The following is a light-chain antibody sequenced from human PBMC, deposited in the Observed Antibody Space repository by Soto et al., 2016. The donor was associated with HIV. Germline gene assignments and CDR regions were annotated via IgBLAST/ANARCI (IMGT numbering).Light chain of an antibody. CDR3: QVWDANSDHRGV. J-gene: IGLJ3*02. Sequence: SYELTQPPSVSVAPGKTATITCGGDNIGREYVYWYQQKLGQAPVLVVSYDSDRPSEIPERFSGSHSGNTATLTISRVEAGDEADYYCQVWDANSDHRGVFGGGTKADRP. V-gene: IGLV3-21*04. CDR1: NIGREY. CDR2: YDS.